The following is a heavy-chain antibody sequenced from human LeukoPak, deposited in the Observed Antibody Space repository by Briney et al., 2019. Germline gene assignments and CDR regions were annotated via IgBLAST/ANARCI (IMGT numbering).Heavy chain of an antibody. J-gene: IGHJ4*02. CDR2: ISNDGRKT. V-gene: IGHV3-30*04. Sequence: PGKSLRLFCVASGFNTYSMHWVRQAPGKGLEWVAIISNDGRKTSYTDSVKGRFTISRDNSNNTLYLQMISLRAEDTAVYYCARAEYCSGGYCYLIESWGQGTLVTVSS. CDR3: ARAEYCSGGYCYLIES. D-gene: IGHD2-15*01. CDR1: GFNTYS.